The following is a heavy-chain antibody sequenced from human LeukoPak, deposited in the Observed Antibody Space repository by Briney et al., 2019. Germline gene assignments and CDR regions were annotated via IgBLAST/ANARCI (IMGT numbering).Heavy chain of an antibody. Sequence: SETLSLTCTVSGGSISSGDYYWSWIRQPPGKGLEWIGYIYHSGSTYYNPSLKSRVTISVDRSKNQFSLKLSSVTAADTAVYYCARGAKSRGWNYGGYFQHWGQGTLVTVSS. J-gene: IGHJ1*01. D-gene: IGHD1-7*01. CDR3: ARGAKSRGWNYGGYFQH. CDR2: IYHSGST. V-gene: IGHV4-30-2*01. CDR1: GGSISSGDYY.